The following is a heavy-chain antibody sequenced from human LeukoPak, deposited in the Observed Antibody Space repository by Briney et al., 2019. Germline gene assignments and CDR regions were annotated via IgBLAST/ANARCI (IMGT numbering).Heavy chain of an antibody. V-gene: IGHV4-59*01. J-gene: IGHJ4*02. CDR1: GGSISSYY. CDR2: IYYSGST. D-gene: IGHD6-19*01. Sequence: PSETLSPTCTVSGGSISSYYWTWIRQPPGKGLEWIGYIYYSGSTNYNPSLKSRVTISVDTSKNQFSLKLSSVTAADTAVYYCARDSYSSGSYYFDYWGQGTLVTVSS. CDR3: ARDSYSSGSYYFDY.